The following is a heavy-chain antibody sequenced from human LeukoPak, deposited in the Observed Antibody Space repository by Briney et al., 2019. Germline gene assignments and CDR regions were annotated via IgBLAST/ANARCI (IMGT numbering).Heavy chain of an antibody. CDR1: GFTFSSYS. J-gene: IGHJ4*02. V-gene: IGHV3-21*01. CDR2: ISSSSSYI. Sequence: GGSLRLSCAASGFTFSSYSMNWVRQAPGKGLEWVSSISSSSSYIYYADSVKGRFTISRDNAKNSLYLQMNSLRAEDTAVYYCAKNLELWFGDLLYFDSWGQGTLVTVSS. CDR3: AKNLELWFGDLLYFDS. D-gene: IGHD3-10*01.